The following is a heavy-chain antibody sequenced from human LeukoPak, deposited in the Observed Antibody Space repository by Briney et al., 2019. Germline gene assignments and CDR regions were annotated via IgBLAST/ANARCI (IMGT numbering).Heavy chain of an antibody. CDR3: TRQLPTAAADTRGYFDY. J-gene: IGHJ4*02. CDR2: LYYGENS. Sequence: SETLSLTCTVSGGSISLISSRTYYWGWIRQAPGKGLEWIGSLYYGENSHYNPSLKSRATLSVDTSNNQFSLKLTSVTAADAAVYFCTRQLPTAAADTRGYFDYWGQGTVVTVSS. V-gene: IGHV4-39*01. CDR1: GGSISLISSRTYY. D-gene: IGHD6-25*01.